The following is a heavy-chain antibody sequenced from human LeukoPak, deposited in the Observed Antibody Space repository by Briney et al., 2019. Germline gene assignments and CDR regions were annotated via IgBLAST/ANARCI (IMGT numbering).Heavy chain of an antibody. CDR3: ARGLTMVRGVITNYGMDV. J-gene: IGHJ6*02. Sequence: SETLSLTCTVSGGSISSYYWSWIRQPPGKGLEWIGYIYYSGSTNYNPSLKSRVTISVDTSKNQFSLKLSSVTAADTAVYYCARGLTMVRGVITNYGMDVWGQGTTVTVSS. CDR2: IYYSGST. CDR1: GGSISSYY. D-gene: IGHD3-10*01. V-gene: IGHV4-59*08.